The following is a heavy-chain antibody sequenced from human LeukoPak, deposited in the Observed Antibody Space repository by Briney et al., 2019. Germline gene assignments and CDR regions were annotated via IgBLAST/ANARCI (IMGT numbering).Heavy chain of an antibody. J-gene: IGHJ4*02. CDR1: GGSFSGYY. D-gene: IGHD4-23*01. CDR2: INHSGST. Sequence: SETLSLTCAVYGGSFSGYYWSWIRQPPGKGLEWIGEINHSGSTNYNPSLKSRVTISVDTSKNQFSLKLSSVTAADTAVYYCARWRLGVVTHHFDYWGQGTLVTVSS. V-gene: IGHV4-34*01. CDR3: ARWRLGVVTHHFDY.